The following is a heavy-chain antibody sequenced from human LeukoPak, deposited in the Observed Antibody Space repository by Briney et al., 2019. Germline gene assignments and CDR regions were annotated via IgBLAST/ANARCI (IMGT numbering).Heavy chain of an antibody. Sequence: SGGSLRLSCAASGFTFSSYGRHWVRQAPGKGLEWVAGIWYDGSNKYYADSVKGRFTISRDNSKNTLYLQMNSLRAEDTAVYYCARTQGDSGYEEAIDYWGQGTLVTVSS. V-gene: IGHV3-33*01. CDR2: IWYDGSNK. D-gene: IGHD5-12*01. CDR1: GFTFSSYG. J-gene: IGHJ4*02. CDR3: ARTQGDSGYEEAIDY.